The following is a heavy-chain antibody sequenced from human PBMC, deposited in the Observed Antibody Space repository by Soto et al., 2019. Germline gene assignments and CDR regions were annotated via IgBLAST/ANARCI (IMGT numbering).Heavy chain of an antibody. CDR1: GYTFTSYG. CDR2: ISAYNGNT. D-gene: IGHD3-10*01. J-gene: IGHJ4*02. Sequence: QVQLVQSGAEVKKPGASVKVSCKASGYTFTSYGISWVRQAPGQGLEWMGWISAYNGNTNYAQKLQGRVTMTTDTSTSTACKGLRSLRSDDTAVYYCAGDKGDGSGSYYGYWGQGTLVTVSS. CDR3: AGDKGDGSGSYYGY. V-gene: IGHV1-18*01.